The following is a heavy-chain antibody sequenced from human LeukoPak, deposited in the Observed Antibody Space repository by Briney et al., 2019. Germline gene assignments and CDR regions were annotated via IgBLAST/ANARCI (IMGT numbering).Heavy chain of an antibody. J-gene: IGHJ4*02. CDR1: GYTFTSYG. Sequence: GASVKVSCKASGYTFTSYGISWVRQAPGQGLEWMGWISAYNGNTNYAQKLQGRVTMTTDTSTSTAYMELRSLRSDDTAVYYCAKDRPTVYSSSWLHFLDSWGQGTLVTVSS. CDR2: ISAYNGNT. V-gene: IGHV1-18*01. D-gene: IGHD6-13*01. CDR3: AKDRPTVYSSSWLHFLDS.